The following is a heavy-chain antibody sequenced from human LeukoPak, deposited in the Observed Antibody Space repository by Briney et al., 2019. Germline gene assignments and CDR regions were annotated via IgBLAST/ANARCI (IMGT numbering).Heavy chain of an antibody. V-gene: IGHV1-24*01. D-gene: IGHD4-23*01. J-gene: IGHJ4*02. CDR1: GYTLTELS. CDR3: ARSDYGGIGGY. CDR2: FDPEDGET. Sequence: PAASVKVSCKVSGYTLTELSMHWVRQAPGKGLEWMGGFDPEDGETIYAQKFQGRVTMTGDTSTDTAYMELSSLRSEDTAVYYCARSDYGGIGGYWGQGTLVTVSS.